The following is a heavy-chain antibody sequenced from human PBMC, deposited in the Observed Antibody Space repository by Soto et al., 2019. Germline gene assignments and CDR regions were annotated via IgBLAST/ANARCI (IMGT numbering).Heavy chain of an antibody. CDR1: GGSISTYY. J-gene: IGHJ4*02. CDR2: ISYSGST. D-gene: IGHD3-10*01. V-gene: IGHV4-59*01. CDR3: ARAGGELLWFGEALPFDY. Sequence: QVQLQGSGPRLVKPSETLSLTCTVSGGSISTYYWTWIRQPPGKGLEWIGYISYSGSTNYNPSLKSRLTISLNTSKKHFSLKLSSVTAADTAVYYCARAGGELLWFGEALPFDYWGQGTLVTVSS.